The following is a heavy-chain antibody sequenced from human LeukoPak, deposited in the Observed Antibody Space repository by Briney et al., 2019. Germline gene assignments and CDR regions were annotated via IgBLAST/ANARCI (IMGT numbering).Heavy chain of an antibody. J-gene: IGHJ4*02. CDR3: AKVGNDYYDSSGYYYNEFDY. D-gene: IGHD3-22*01. CDR1: GFTFSSYG. V-gene: IGHV3-23*01. Sequence: GGSLRLSCAASGFTFSSYGMSWVRQAPGKGLEWVSAISGSGGSTYYADSVKGRFTISRDNSKNTLYLQMNSLRAEDTAVYYCAKVGNDYYDSSGYYYNEFDYWGQGTLVTVSS. CDR2: ISGSGGST.